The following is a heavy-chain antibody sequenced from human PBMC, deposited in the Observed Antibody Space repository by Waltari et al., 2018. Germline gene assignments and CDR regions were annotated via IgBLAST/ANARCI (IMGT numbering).Heavy chain of an antibody. CDR3: ARGARRTTVTTGWWYFDL. CDR2: SNSDGSRT. D-gene: IGHD4-17*01. Sequence: EVQLVEPGGGLVQPGGSLRLCCAATGFTYRMYWMHWVRQAPGKGLVWVSRSNSDGSRTSYADSVKGRFTISKDNAKNTVYLQMNSLRAEDTAIYYCARGARRTTVTTGWWYFDLWGRGTLVTVSS. CDR1: GFTYRMYW. V-gene: IGHV3-74*01. J-gene: IGHJ2*01.